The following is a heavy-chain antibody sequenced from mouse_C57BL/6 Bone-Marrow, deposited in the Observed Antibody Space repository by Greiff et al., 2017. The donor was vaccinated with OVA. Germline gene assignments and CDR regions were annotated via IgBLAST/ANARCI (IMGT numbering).Heavy chain of an antibody. V-gene: IGHV1-9*01. J-gene: IGHJ4*01. CDR2: ILPGSGST. CDR3: ARERLRPYYYAMDY. Sequence: VKLQESGAELMKPGASVKLSCKATGYTFTGYWIEWVKQRPGHGLEWIGEILPGSGSTTYNEKFKGKATFTADTSSNTAYMQLSSLTTEDSAIYYCARERLRPYYYAMDYWGQGTSVTVSS. D-gene: IGHD1-2*01. CDR1: GYTFTGYW.